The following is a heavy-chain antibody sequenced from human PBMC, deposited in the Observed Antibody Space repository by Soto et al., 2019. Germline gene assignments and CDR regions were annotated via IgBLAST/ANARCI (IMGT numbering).Heavy chain of an antibody. CDR1: GFTFSSYG. CDR2: ISYDGSNK. V-gene: IGHV3-30*18. CDR3: AKDRVLSAAGTTFLLNYYYYGMDV. D-gene: IGHD6-13*01. Sequence: PGGSLRLSCAASGFTFSSYGMHWVRQAPGKGLEWVAVISYDGSNKYYADSVKGRFTISRDNSKNTLYLQMNSLRAEDTAVYYCAKDRVLSAAGTTFLLNYYYYGMDVWGQGTTVTVSS. J-gene: IGHJ6*02.